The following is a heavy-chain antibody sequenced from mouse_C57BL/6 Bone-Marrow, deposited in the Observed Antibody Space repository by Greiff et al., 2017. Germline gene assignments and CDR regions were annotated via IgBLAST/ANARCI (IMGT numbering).Heavy chain of an antibody. D-gene: IGHD1-1*01. CDR2: IDPSDSET. J-gene: IGHJ4*01. V-gene: IGHV1-52*01. CDR3: ARGYYGSSPYAMDY. CDR1: GYTFTSYW. Sequence: QVQLQQPGAELVRPGSSVKLSCKASGYTFTSYWMHWVKQRPIQGLEWIGNIDPSDSETHYNQKFKDKATLTVDKSTSTAYMQLSSLTSEDSAVXYCARGYYGSSPYAMDYWGQGTSVTVSS.